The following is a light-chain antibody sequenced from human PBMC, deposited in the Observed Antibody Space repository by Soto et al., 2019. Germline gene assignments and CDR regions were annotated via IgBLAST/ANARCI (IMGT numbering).Light chain of an antibody. V-gene: IGKV1-5*03. CDR1: QSISSW. J-gene: IGKJ3*01. CDR2: KAS. Sequence: DIQMTQSPSTLSASVGDRVTITCRASQSISSWLAWYQQKPGKAPKLLIYKASSLESGVPSRFSGSGSGTEFTLTSSSLQPDDFATYYCQQYNSSPTFGPGTKVDIK. CDR3: QQYNSSPT.